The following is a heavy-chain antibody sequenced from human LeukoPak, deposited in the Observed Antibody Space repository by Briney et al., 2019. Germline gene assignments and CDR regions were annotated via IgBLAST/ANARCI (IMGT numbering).Heavy chain of an antibody. CDR1: GYTFTSYG. D-gene: IGHD4-17*01. CDR3: ARGSGVDDYGDLYYYYYYGMDV. V-gene: IGHV1-8*02. CDR2: MNPNSGNT. J-gene: IGHJ6*02. Sequence: ASVKVSCTASGYTFTSYGISWVRQATGQGLEWMGWMNPNSGNTGYAQKFQGRVTMTRNTSISTAYMELSSLRSEDTAVYYCARGSGVDDYGDLYYYYYYGMDVWGQGTTVTVSS.